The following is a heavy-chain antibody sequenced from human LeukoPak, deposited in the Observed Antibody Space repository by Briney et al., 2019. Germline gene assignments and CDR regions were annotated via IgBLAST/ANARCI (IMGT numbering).Heavy chain of an antibody. D-gene: IGHD6-13*01. V-gene: IGHV4-39*07. Sequence: SETLSLTCTVSGGSISSSSYYWGWIRQPPGKGLEWIGSIYYSGSTYYNPSLKSRVTISVDTSKNQFSLKLSSVTAADTAVYYCASATAATKELGYWGQGTLVTVSS. CDR1: GGSISSSSYY. J-gene: IGHJ4*02. CDR2: IYYSGST. CDR3: ASATAATKELGY.